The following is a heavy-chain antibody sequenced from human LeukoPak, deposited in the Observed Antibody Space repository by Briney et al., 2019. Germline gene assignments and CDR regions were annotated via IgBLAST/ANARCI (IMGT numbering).Heavy chain of an antibody. D-gene: IGHD1/OR15-1a*01. Sequence: GRSLRLSCAASGFTFSSYGMHWVRQAPGKGLKWVAVISYDGSNKYYADSVKGRFTISRDNSKNTLYLQMNSLRAEDTAVYYCAKGLLRITGTSFDYWGQGTLVTVSS. CDR2: ISYDGSNK. CDR3: AKGLLRITGTSFDY. CDR1: GFTFSSYG. V-gene: IGHV3-30*18. J-gene: IGHJ4*02.